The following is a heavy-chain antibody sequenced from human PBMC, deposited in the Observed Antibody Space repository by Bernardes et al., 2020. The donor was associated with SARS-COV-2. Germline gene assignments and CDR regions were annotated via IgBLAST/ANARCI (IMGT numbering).Heavy chain of an antibody. V-gene: IGHV4-30-4*01. Sequence: SETLSLTCTVSGDSIRSGDYHWSWIRQPPGKGLEWIGYIYYTGSTYYNPSLKSRVTISVDTSNNQFSLKLSSVTAADTAVYFCARYGAYGGYWGQGTLVTVSS. CDR2: IYYTGST. CDR1: GDSIRSGDYH. J-gene: IGHJ4*02. D-gene: IGHD4-17*01. CDR3: ARYGAYGGY.